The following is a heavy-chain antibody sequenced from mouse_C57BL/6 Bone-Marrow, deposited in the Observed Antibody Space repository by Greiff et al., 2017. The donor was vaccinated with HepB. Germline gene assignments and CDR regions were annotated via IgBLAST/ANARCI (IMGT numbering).Heavy chain of an antibody. CDR2: ISNGGGST. J-gene: IGHJ3*01. V-gene: IGHV5-12*01. CDR3: ARGGLLLFAY. Sequence: EVQLVESGGGLVQPGGSLKLSCAASGFTFSDYYMYWVRQTPEKRLEWVAYISNGGGSTYYPDTVKGRFTISRDNAKNTLYLQMSRLKSEDTAMYYCARGGLLLFAYWGQGTLVTVSA. CDR1: GFTFSDYY. D-gene: IGHD2-3*01.